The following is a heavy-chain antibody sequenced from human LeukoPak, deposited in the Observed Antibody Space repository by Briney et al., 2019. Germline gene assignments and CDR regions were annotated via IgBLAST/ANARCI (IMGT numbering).Heavy chain of an antibody. CDR2: ISWNSGSI. V-gene: IGHV3-9*01. CDR1: GFTFDDYG. D-gene: IGHD1-1*01. J-gene: IGHJ4*02. CDR3: AKANSVQGTSLDY. Sequence: GGSLRLSCAASGFTFDDYGMSWVRQAPGKGLEWVSGISWNSGSIGYADSVKGRFTISRDNAKNSLYLQMNSLRAEDTALYYCAKANSVQGTSLDYWGQGTLVTVSS.